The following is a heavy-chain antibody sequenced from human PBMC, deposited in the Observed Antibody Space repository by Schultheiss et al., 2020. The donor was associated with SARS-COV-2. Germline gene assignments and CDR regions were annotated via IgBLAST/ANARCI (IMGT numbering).Heavy chain of an antibody. V-gene: IGHV3-9*01. J-gene: IGHJ4*02. Sequence: GGSLRLSCAASGFTFSSYWMHWVRQAPGKGLEWVSGISWNSGSIGYADSVKGRFTISRDNAKNSLYLQMNSLRAEDTALYYCAKDHSSSWYYFDYWGQGTLVTVSS. CDR3: AKDHSSSWYYFDY. CDR2: ISWNSGSI. CDR1: GFTFSSYW. D-gene: IGHD6-13*01.